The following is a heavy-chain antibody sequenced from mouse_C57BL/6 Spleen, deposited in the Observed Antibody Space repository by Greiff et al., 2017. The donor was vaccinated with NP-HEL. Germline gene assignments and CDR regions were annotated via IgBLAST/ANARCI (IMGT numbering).Heavy chain of an antibody. J-gene: IGHJ3*01. Sequence: QVHLKQSGAELVKPGASVKISCKASGYAFSSYWMNWVKQRPGKGLEWIGQIYPGDGDTNYNGKFKGKATLTADKSSSTAYMQLSSLTSEDSAVYFCARGLEAWFAYWGQGTLVTVSA. CDR2: IYPGDGDT. V-gene: IGHV1-80*01. CDR3: ARGLEAWFAY. CDR1: GYAFSSYW.